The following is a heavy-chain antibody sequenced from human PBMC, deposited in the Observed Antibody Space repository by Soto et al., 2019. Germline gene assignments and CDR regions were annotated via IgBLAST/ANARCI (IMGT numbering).Heavy chain of an antibody. CDR2: ISGSGGST. CDR3: FIQQLGTYYYYYGMDV. D-gene: IGHD6-13*01. J-gene: IGHJ6*02. CDR1: GFTFSSCA. V-gene: IGHV3-23*01. Sequence: SLRLSCAASGFTFSSCAMSWVRQAPGKGLEWVSAISGSGGSTYYADSVKGRFTISRDNSKNTLYLQMNSLRAEDTAVYYCFIQQLGTYYYYYGMDVWGQGTTVTVSS.